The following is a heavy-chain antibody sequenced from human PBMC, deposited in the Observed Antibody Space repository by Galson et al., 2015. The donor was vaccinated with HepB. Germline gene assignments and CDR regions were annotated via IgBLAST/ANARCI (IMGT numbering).Heavy chain of an antibody. J-gene: IGHJ4*02. CDR2: ININTGDT. Sequence: SVKVSCKASGYAFPSYGINWVRQAPGQGPEWMGWININTGDTNYEQKLQDRVTMTLDTSTSTAYMELRSLRSDDTAVYYCARVRPNFYDSSGFSDFWGQGTLVTVSS. D-gene: IGHD3-22*01. CDR3: ARVRPNFYDSSGFSDF. CDR1: GYAFPSYG. V-gene: IGHV1-18*01.